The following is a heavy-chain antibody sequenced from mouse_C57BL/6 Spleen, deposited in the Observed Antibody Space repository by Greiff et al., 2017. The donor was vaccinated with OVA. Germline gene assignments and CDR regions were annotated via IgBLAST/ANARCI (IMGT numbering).Heavy chain of an antibody. CDR3: ARGEDNDYDGFDY. J-gene: IGHJ2*01. D-gene: IGHD2-4*01. CDR1: GYTFTSYG. CDR2: IYPRSGNT. V-gene: IGHV1-81*01. Sequence: VQVVESGAELARPGVSVKLSCKASGYTFTSYGISWVKQRTGQGLEWIGEIYPRSGNTYYNEKFKGKATLTADKSSSTAYMELRSLTSEDSAVYFCARGEDNDYDGFDYWGQGTTLTVSS.